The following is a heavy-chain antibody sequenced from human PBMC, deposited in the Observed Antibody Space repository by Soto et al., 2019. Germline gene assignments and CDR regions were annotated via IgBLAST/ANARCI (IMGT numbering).Heavy chain of an antibody. CDR1: GFTFSNYA. D-gene: IGHD5-18*01. Sequence: GGSLRLSCAASGFTFSNYAMHWVRQAPGKGLEWVAFIWNDGSKKYYPDSAKGGFSISRDNSKNTLYLQMRSLRVEDTAVYYCARANVDTTARHAFDIWGQGTMVTVSS. J-gene: IGHJ3*02. CDR2: IWNDGSKK. V-gene: IGHV3-33*01. CDR3: ARANVDTTARHAFDI.